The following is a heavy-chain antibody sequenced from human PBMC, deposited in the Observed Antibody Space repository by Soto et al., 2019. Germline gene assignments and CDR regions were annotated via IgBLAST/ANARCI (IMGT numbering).Heavy chain of an antibody. D-gene: IGHD3-3*01. CDR2: IYPADSDT. CDR3: ARQIRNYDSWSNNYYYYGLDV. J-gene: IGHJ6*02. Sequence: PGQSLKISCKGSEYSCRNYWIAWVRQMPGKCLEWMGIIYPADSDTRYSPSFQGQVTISANNSISTAHLQWSSLKASDTAMYYCARQIRNYDSWSNNYYYYGLDVWGQGTPVVVSS. V-gene: IGHV5-51*01. CDR1: EYSCRNYW.